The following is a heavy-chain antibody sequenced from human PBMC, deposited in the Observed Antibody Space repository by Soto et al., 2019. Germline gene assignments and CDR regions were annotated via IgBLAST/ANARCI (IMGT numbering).Heavy chain of an antibody. CDR1: GFTFSSYS. V-gene: IGHV3-21*01. D-gene: IGHD3-10*01. Sequence: EVQLVESGGGLVKPGGSLRLSCAASGFTFSSYSMNWVRQAPGKGLEWVASISSSSSYIYYADSVKGRFTISIYNAKNSLYLQMNRLRAEDTAVYYCARHKLCGSGSYYYYMDVWGKGTTVTVSS. CDR3: ARHKLCGSGSYYYYMDV. J-gene: IGHJ6*03. CDR2: ISSSSSYI.